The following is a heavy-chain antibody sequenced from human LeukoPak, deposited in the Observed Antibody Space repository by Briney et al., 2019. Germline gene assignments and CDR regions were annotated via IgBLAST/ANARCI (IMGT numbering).Heavy chain of an antibody. V-gene: IGHV3-66*04. D-gene: IGHD1-26*01. CDR3: ARQRGSYSGYFDY. CDR1: GFNLSSYW. CDR2: IYSGGST. J-gene: IGHJ4*02. Sequence: PGGSLRLSCAASGFNLSSYWMSWVRQAPGKGLEWVSVIYSGGSTYYADSVKGRFTISRDNSKNTLYLQMNSLRAEDTAVYYCARQRGSYSGYFDYWGQGTLVTVSS.